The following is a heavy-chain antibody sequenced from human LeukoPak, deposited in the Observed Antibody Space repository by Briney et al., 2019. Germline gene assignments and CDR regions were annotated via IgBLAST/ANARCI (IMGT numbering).Heavy chain of an antibody. J-gene: IGHJ4*02. CDR2: LNLDGTTT. CDR3: ARESAGSYWG. V-gene: IGHV3-74*01. D-gene: IGHD1-26*01. Sequence: PGGSLRLSCAASGFTFSSYAMSWVRQAPGKGLVWVSRLNLDGTTTSYADSVEGRFTISRDNAKNTLYLQMNSLRVDDTAVYYCARESAGSYWGWGQGTLVAVSS. CDR1: GFTFSSYA.